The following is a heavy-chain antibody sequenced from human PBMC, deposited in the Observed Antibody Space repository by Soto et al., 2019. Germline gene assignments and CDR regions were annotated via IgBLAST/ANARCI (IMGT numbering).Heavy chain of an antibody. CDR3: ARGGLPYYYYGMDV. V-gene: IGHV1-18*01. CDR2: ISAYNGNT. Sequence: ASVRVSCKASGYTFTIYGISWVRQAPGQGLEWMGWISAYNGNTNYEQKLQGRVTMTTDTSTSTAYMELRSLRADDTAVYYCARGGLPYYYYGMDVWGQGTTVTSP. J-gene: IGHJ6*02. CDR1: GYTFTIYG.